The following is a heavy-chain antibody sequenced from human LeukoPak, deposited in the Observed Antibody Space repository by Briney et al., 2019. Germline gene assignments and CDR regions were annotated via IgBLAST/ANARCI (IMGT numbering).Heavy chain of an antibody. Sequence: SQTLSLTCTVSGGSISSGGYYWSWIRQHPGKGLEWIGYIYYSGSTNYNPSLKSRVTISVDTSKNQFSLKLSSVTAADTAVYYCARDYYDSSGYNGPPDAFDIWGQGTMVTVSS. V-gene: IGHV4-31*03. CDR2: IYYSGST. D-gene: IGHD3-22*01. J-gene: IGHJ3*02. CDR3: ARDYYDSSGYNGPPDAFDI. CDR1: GGSISSGGYY.